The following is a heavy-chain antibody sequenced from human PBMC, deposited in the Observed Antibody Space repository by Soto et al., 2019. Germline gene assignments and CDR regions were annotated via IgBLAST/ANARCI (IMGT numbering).Heavy chain of an antibody. CDR2: IYPGESYG. CDR1: CYRFPGYW. V-gene: IGHV5-51*01. D-gene: IGHD4-17*01. J-gene: IGHJ4*01. CDR3: ARRGGDPHYFDF. Sequence: LGGSLKISWKACCYRFPGYWIGWGRQMPGQGLEWMGVIYPGESYGTYSPSFQDQVTISADKSISTTYLQWSTPKASDTAMYYCARRGGDPHYFDFWGHGTLVTVSS.